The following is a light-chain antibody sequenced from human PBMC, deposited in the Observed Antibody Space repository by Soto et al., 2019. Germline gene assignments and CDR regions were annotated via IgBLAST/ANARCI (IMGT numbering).Light chain of an antibody. CDR3: QQSYSRVT. Sequence: DIQLTQSPPSLSASVEDEVIITCRTSQSISGKLSWYQQIPGQAPKLLIYAASRLQSGVPSRFSASGSWTEFTLTISTLHPDDFASYYCQQSYSRVTFGQGTKVEIK. CDR1: QSISGK. CDR2: AAS. J-gene: IGKJ1*01. V-gene: IGKV1-39*01.